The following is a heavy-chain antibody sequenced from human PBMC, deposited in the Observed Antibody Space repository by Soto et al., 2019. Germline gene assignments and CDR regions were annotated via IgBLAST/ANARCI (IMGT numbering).Heavy chain of an antibody. V-gene: IGHV4-59*08. Sequence: SQTLSLTCTVSGGSISSYYWSWIRQPPGKGLEWIGYIYYSGTTNYNPSLKSRITMSTGTSKNQFSLKLSSVTAADTAVYYCARRGLQFRGGYYHHGMDLWGQGTTVTVSS. D-gene: IGHD3-10*01. CDR3: ARRGLQFRGGYYHHGMDL. CDR1: GGSISSYY. CDR2: IYYSGTT. J-gene: IGHJ6*02.